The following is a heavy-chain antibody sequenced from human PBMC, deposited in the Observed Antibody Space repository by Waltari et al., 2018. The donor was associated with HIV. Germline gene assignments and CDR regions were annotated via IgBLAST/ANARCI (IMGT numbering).Heavy chain of an antibody. V-gene: IGHV1-18*01. D-gene: IGHD3-9*01. CDR1: GYTFTRYG. J-gene: IGHJ6*02. CDR3: ARESGEGNDILTGYPNYYYYYGMDV. Sequence: QVQLVQSGAEVKKPGASVKVSCKASGYTFTRYGISWVRQAPGQGLEWMGWISAYSGNTNYAQKFQGRVTMTTDTSTNRVYMELRSLRSDDTAVYYCARESGEGNDILTGYPNYYYYYGMDVWGQGTTVTVSS. CDR2: ISAYSGNT.